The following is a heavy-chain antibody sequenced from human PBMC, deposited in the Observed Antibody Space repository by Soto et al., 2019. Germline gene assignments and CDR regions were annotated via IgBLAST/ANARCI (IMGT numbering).Heavy chain of an antibody. CDR2: IYYSGST. Sequence: PSETLSLTCTVSGGSISSSSYYWGWIRQPPGKGLEWIGSIYYSGSTYYNPSLKSRVTISVDTSKNQFSLKLSSVTAADTAVYYCARVRSRYCSGGSCSLYYLDYWGQGTLVTVSS. V-gene: IGHV4-39*01. D-gene: IGHD2-15*01. J-gene: IGHJ4*02. CDR3: ARVRSRYCSGGSCSLYYLDY. CDR1: GGSISSSSYY.